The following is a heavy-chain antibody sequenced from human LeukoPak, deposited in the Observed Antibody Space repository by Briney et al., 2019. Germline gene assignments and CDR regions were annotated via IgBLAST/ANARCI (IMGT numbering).Heavy chain of an antibody. D-gene: IGHD6-6*01. J-gene: IGHJ3*02. V-gene: IGHV3-23*01. CDR1: GFTFRSYA. Sequence: PGWALRLSCAASGFTFRSYAMSWVGPAPANALEWVSAISGSVFRTDHAASVKARFTISRDHSKNTLYLQMNSLRAEDTAAYYCANRRDAFDIWGQGTMVTVSS. CDR3: ANRRDAFDI. CDR2: ISGSVFRT.